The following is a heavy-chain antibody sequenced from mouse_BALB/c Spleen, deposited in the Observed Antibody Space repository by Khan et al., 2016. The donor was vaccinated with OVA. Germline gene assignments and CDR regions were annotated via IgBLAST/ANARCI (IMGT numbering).Heavy chain of an antibody. J-gene: IGHJ3*01. D-gene: IGHD2-10*02. CDR1: SYTFTSFW. V-gene: IGHV1-61*01. CDR2: IDPSDSET. CDR3: ARGGYGTSFAY. Sequence: QVQLKQSGAELVRPGASVKLSCKASSYTFTSFWMNWVTERPGQGLEWIGMIDPSDSETHYNQMFKDKATLTVDKSSSTAYMQLSGLTSEDSAVYYCARGGYGTSFAYWGQGTLVTVSA.